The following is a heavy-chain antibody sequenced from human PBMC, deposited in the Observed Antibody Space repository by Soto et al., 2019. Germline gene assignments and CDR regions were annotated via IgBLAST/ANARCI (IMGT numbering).Heavy chain of an antibody. Sequence: SETLSLTCTVSGDSISSSNYFWGWIRQPPGKGLEWIGTIFYSGSTYYNPSLRSQVAISVDTSKNHFSLTLISVTAADTAVYYCARGPSGDKVHYWGQGALVTVSS. J-gene: IGHJ4*02. CDR1: GDSISSSNYF. V-gene: IGHV4-39*02. D-gene: IGHD7-27*01. CDR3: ARGPSGDKVHY. CDR2: IFYSGST.